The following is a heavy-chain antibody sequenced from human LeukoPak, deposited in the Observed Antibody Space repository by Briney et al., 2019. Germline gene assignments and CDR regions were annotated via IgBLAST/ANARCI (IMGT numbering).Heavy chain of an antibody. J-gene: IGHJ4*02. CDR2: ISGSGGST. CDR3: AKLMGPRASNARPFDY. Sequence: PGGSLRLSCAASGFTFSSYAMSWVRQAPGKGLEWVSAISGSGGSTYYADSVKGRFTISRDNSKNTLYLQMNSLRAEDTAVYYCAKLMGPRASNARPFDYWGQGTLVTVSS. V-gene: IGHV3-23*01. CDR1: GFTFSSYA. D-gene: IGHD3-16*01.